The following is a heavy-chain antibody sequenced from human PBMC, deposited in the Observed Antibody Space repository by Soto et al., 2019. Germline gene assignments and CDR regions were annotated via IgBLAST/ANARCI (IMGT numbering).Heavy chain of an antibody. V-gene: IGHV3-72*01. CDR3: ATGSGADYPFDI. J-gene: IGHJ3*02. Sequence: EVQLVESGGGLVQPGGSLRLSCAVSGFTFSDHYMDWVRQAPGKGLEWVGHIRNKATSYTTEYAASVRGRFTISRDDSKNSLYIHMNSLITEDTAVYYCATGSGADYPFDIWGQWTMVTVYS. D-gene: IGHD3-3*01. CDR1: GFTFSDHY. CDR2: IRNKATSYTT.